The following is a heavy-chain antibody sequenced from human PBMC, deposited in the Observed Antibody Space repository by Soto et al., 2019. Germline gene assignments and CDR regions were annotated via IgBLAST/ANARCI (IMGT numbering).Heavy chain of an antibody. Sequence: SETLSLTCTVSGGSISNYYWSWIRQPAGKGLEWIGRIYTSGSTDYNPSLKSRVTISIDTSKNQFSLKVTSMTAADTAVYYCARERREEIHDGYDIDYWGQGTLVTVSS. CDR1: GGSISNYY. J-gene: IGHJ4*02. CDR3: ARERREEIHDGYDIDY. CDR2: IYTSGST. D-gene: IGHD5-12*01. V-gene: IGHV4-4*07.